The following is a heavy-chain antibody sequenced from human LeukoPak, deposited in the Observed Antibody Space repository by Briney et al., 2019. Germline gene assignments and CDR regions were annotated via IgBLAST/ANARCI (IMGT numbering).Heavy chain of an antibody. CDR3: ATWDTNWFDP. D-gene: IGHD5-18*01. J-gene: IGHJ5*02. V-gene: IGHV4-59*08. CDR2: IYYSGST. CDR1: GGSTSVYY. Sequence: SETLSLTCTVSGGSTSVYYWSWIRQPPGKGLEWIGHIYYSGSTNYNPSLKSRVTISVDTSKNQFSLKLSSVTAADTAVYYCATWDTNWFDPWGQGTLVTVSS.